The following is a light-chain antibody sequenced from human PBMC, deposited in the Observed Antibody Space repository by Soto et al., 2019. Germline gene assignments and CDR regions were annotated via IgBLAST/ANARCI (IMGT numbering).Light chain of an antibody. Sequence: QSALTQPASVSGSPGQSITISCTGTSSDVGGYNYVSWYQQHPGKAPKLMIYEVSNRPSGVSNRFSGSKSGNTASLTISGLQAEDEADYYGSSYTSSSTLHWVFGGGTKLTVL. V-gene: IGLV2-14*01. CDR2: EVS. CDR1: SSDVGGYNY. CDR3: SSYTSSSTLHWV. J-gene: IGLJ3*02.